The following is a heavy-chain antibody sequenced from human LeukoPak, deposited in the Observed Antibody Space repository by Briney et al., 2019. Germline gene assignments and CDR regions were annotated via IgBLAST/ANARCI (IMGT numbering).Heavy chain of an antibody. Sequence: ASVKVSCKASGYTFTSYGISWVRQAPGQGLEWMGWISAYNGNTNYAQKLQGRVTMTTDTSTSTAYMELRSLRSEDTAVYYCARVGPLSGSYFMGYFDYWGQGTLVTVSS. J-gene: IGHJ4*02. CDR2: ISAYNGNT. D-gene: IGHD1-26*01. CDR3: ARVGPLSGSYFMGYFDY. V-gene: IGHV1-18*01. CDR1: GYTFTSYG.